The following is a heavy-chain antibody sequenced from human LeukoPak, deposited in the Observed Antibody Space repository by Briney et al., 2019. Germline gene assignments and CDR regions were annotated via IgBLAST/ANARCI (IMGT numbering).Heavy chain of an antibody. CDR3: ARRGSLAVVNDAFDI. V-gene: IGHV4-39*01. D-gene: IGHD3-3*02. Sequence: SETLSLTCSVSGGSISSSSYYWGWIRQPPGKGLEWIGSIYYSGSTYYNPSLKSRVTISVDTSKNQFSLKLSSVAAADTAVYYCARRGSLAVVNDAFDIWGQGTMVTVSS. CDR2: IYYSGST. J-gene: IGHJ3*02. CDR1: GGSISSSSYY.